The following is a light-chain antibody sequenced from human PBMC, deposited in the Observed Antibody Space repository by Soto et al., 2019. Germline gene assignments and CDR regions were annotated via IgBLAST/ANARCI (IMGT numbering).Light chain of an antibody. J-gene: IGLJ2*01. CDR2: GVR. CDR3: CSYAGSSTVV. Sequence: QSALTQPTSVSGSPGQSIAIPCTGTPTDIGAYEYVSWYQQHPGKAPRLLIHGVRNRPPGISSRFSGSKSGFTASLTISGLQAEDEADYYCCSYAGSSTVVFGGGTKVTVL. V-gene: IGLV2-14*01. CDR1: PTDIGAYEY.